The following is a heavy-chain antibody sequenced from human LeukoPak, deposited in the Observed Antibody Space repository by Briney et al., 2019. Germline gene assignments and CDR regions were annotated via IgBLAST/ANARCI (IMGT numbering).Heavy chain of an antibody. CDR1: GYTFTSYD. CDR2: INPNSGGT. V-gene: IGHV1-2*02. Sequence: ASVKVSCKASGYTFTSYDINWVRQATGQGLEWMGWINPNSGGTNYAQKFQGRVTMTRDTSISTAYMELSRLRSDDTAVYYCARAVTLSTYYDILTGYPLDYWGQGTLVTVSS. CDR3: ARAVTLSTYYDILTGYPLDY. D-gene: IGHD3-9*01. J-gene: IGHJ4*02.